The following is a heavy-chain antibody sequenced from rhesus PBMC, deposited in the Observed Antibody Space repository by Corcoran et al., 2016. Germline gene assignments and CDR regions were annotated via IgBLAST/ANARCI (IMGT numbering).Heavy chain of an antibody. Sequence: EVQLVQSGAEEKKPGASVKIPSTDSGYTCTDYYLPWVGPAPGKGLEWMGRGDPEDGEAIHAQTFQDRVTITADTSTDTADMELSSLRSEDTAVYYCATMGTDYWGQGVLVTVSS. D-gene: IGHD5-24*01. J-gene: IGHJ4*01. V-gene: IGHV1-111*02. CDR1: GYTCTDYY. CDR2: GDPEDGEA. CDR3: ATMGTDY.